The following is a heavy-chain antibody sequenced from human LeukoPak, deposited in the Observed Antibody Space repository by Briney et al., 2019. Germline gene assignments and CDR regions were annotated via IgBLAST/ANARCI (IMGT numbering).Heavy chain of an antibody. CDR1: GGSFSGYY. CDR3: ARGRHPTAMVTSLDY. V-gene: IGHV4-34*01. Sequence: SETLSLTCAVYGGSFSGYYWSWIRQPPGKGLEWIGEINHSGSTNYNPSLKSRVTISVDTSKNQFSLKLSSVTAADTAVYYCARGRHPTAMVTSLDYWGQGTLVTVSS. J-gene: IGHJ4*02. CDR2: INHSGST. D-gene: IGHD5-18*01.